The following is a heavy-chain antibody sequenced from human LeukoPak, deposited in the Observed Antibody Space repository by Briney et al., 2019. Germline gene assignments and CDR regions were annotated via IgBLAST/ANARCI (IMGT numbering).Heavy chain of an antibody. CDR2: ISYDGSNK. CDR1: GFTFSSYA. CDR3: ARDPRRSSGWYYYYGMDV. J-gene: IGHJ6*02. D-gene: IGHD6-19*01. V-gene: IGHV3-30-3*01. Sequence: GGSLRLSCTASGFTFSSYAMHWVRQAPGKGLEWVAVISYDGSNKYYADSVKGRFTISRDNSKNTLYLQMNSLRAEDTAVHYCARDPRRSSGWYYYYGMDVWGQGTTVTVSS.